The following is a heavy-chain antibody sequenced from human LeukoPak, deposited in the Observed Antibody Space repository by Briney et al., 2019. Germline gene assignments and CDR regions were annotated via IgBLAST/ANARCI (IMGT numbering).Heavy chain of an antibody. Sequence: PGGSLRLSCAASGFTVSSNYMSWVRQAPGKGLEWVSVIYSGGSTYYADSVKGRFTISRDNSKNTLYLQTNSLRAEDTAVYYCARDDYYGSGSYKSAFDYWGQGTLATVSS. CDR3: ARDDYYGSGSYKSAFDY. D-gene: IGHD3-10*01. V-gene: IGHV3-66*01. J-gene: IGHJ4*02. CDR2: IYSGGST. CDR1: GFTVSSNY.